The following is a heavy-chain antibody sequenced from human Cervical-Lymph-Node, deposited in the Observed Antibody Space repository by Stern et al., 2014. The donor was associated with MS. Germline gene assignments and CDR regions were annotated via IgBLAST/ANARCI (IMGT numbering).Heavy chain of an antibody. CDR2: IHARGSA. Sequence: VQLVESGPGLVKPSQTLSLTCTVSGGSISSGSDYWSWIRQPVGKGLEWIGRIHARGSAFYTPSLQSRVTISTATSMNQFSLELNSATAADTAIYYCASGYRIFDYWGQGILVTVSS. D-gene: IGHD5-18*01. CDR3: ASGYRIFDY. V-gene: IGHV4-61*02. J-gene: IGHJ4*02. CDR1: GGSISSGSDY.